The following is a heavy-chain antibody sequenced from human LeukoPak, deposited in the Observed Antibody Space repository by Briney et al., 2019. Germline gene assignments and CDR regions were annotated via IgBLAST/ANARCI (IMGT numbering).Heavy chain of an antibody. V-gene: IGHV3-23*01. Sequence: PAESLSLSCAASGCSVSNNYMSWVRQPPGKGLEWVSAINDSGYSNYYADSVKGRFTIFRDNSKNTLYLQMNSLRAEDTAVYYCAKEPPSGYGLVIWGQGTMVTVSS. CDR2: INDSGYSN. D-gene: IGHD5-12*01. CDR1: GCSVSNNY. J-gene: IGHJ3*02. CDR3: AKEPPSGYGLVI.